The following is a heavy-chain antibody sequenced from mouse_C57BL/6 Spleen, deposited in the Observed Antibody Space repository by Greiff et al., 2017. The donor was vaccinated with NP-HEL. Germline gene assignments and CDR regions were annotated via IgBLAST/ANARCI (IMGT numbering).Heavy chain of an antibody. CDR3: ARRDSKGAMDY. Sequence: VQGVESGAELVRPGTSVKVSCKASGYAFTNYLIEWVKQRPGQGLEWIGVINPGSGGTNYNEKFKGKATLTADKSSSTAYMQLSSLTSEDSAVYFCARRDSKGAMDYWGQGTSVTVSS. V-gene: IGHV1-54*01. J-gene: IGHJ4*01. D-gene: IGHD2-5*01. CDR1: GYAFTNYL. CDR2: INPGSGGT.